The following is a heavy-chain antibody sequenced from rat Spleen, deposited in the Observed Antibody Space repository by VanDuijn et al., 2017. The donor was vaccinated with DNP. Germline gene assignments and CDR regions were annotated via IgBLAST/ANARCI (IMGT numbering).Heavy chain of an antibody. J-gene: IGHJ2*01. CDR3: ARHVLPLRVWDY. Sequence: EVQLVESGGDLVQPGRSLKLSCAASGFTFSDYYMAWVRQTPMKGLEWVAYISYDGGSNYNGDSVKGRFTISRDNEKSTLYLQMNSLRSEDMATYYCARHVLPLRVWDYWGQGVMVTVSS. D-gene: IGHD1-4*01. CDR1: GFTFSDYY. V-gene: IGHV5-22*01. CDR2: ISYDGGSN.